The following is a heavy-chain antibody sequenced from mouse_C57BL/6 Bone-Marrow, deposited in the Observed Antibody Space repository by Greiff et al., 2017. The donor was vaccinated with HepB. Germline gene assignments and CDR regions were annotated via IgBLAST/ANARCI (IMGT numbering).Heavy chain of an antibody. CDR1: GYTFTSYW. J-gene: IGHJ4*01. Sequence: QVQLQQPGAELVMPGASVKLSCKASGYTFTSYWMHWVKQRPGQGLEWIGEIDPSDSYTNYNQKFKGKSTLTVDKSSSTAYMQLSSLTSEDSAVYYCARAEGVITKAYYYAMDYWGQGTSVTVSS. CDR3: ARAEGVITKAYYYAMDY. D-gene: IGHD1-1*01. V-gene: IGHV1-69*01. CDR2: IDPSDSYT.